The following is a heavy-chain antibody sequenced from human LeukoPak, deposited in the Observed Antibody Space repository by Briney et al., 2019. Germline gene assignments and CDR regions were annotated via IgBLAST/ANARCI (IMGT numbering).Heavy chain of an antibody. CDR2: IYWDDDK. J-gene: IGHJ4*02. Sequence: SGPTLVKPTQTLTLTCTFSGFSLSTSGVGVGWIRQPPGKALEWLALIYWDDDKRYSPSLKSRLTITKDTSKNQVVLTMTNMDPVDTATYYCAHSVYGEELVRYYFDYWGQGTLVTVSS. CDR1: GFSLSTSGVG. V-gene: IGHV2-5*02. CDR3: AHSVYGEELVRYYFDY. D-gene: IGHD6-13*01.